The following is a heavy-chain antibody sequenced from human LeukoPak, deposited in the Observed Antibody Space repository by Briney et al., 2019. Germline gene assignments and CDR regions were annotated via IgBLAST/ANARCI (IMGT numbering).Heavy chain of an antibody. CDR3: ARGIYCSSTSCYYYFDY. CDR2: IYYSGST. V-gene: IGHV4-59*01. D-gene: IGHD2-2*01. J-gene: IGHJ4*02. Sequence: SETLSLTCTVSGGSISSYYWGWIRQPPGKGLEWIGYIYYSGSTNYNPSLKSRLTISVDTSKNQFSLKLSSVTAADTAVYYCARGIYCSSTSCYYYFDYWGQGTLVTVSS. CDR1: GGSISSYY.